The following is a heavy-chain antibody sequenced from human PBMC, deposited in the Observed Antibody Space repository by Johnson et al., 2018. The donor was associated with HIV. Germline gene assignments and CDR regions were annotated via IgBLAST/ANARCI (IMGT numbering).Heavy chain of an antibody. Sequence: QVQLVESGGGVVQPGRSLRLSCAASGFTLSSYAMHWVRQAPGKGLEWVALIWYDGSNKNYADSVKGRFTISRDNSKNTMSLQMNSLRAEDTAIYYCARDYNGVFDVWGQGTLVTVSS. V-gene: IGHV3-33*08. CDR1: GFTLSSYA. D-gene: IGHD5-24*01. CDR2: IWYDGSNK. J-gene: IGHJ3*01. CDR3: ARDYNGVFDV.